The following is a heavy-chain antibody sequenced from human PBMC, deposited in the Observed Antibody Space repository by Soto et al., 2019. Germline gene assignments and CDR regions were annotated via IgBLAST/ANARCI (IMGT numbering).Heavy chain of an antibody. D-gene: IGHD2-8*01. CDR1: GGSVSSGSYY. J-gene: IGHJ5*02. Sequence: PSETLSLTCTVSGGSVSSGSYYWSWIRQPPGKGLEWIGYIYYSGSTNYNPSLKSRVTISVDTSKNQFSLKLSSVTAADTAVYYCARDVHAGFTHYFDPWGQGTLVTVSS. CDR3: ARDVHAGFTHYFDP. CDR2: IYYSGST. V-gene: IGHV4-61*01.